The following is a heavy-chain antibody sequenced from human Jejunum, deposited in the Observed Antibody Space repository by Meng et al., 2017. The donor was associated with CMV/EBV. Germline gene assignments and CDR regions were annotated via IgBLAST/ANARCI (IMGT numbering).Heavy chain of an antibody. CDR2: ITHSGGI. D-gene: IGHD2-2*01. V-gene: IGHV4-59*01. Sequence: WLLQSPEKDLELFGSITHSGGIAYNPSLKGRLTISLDTSKNQVSLQLPSVTAADTAVYYCATSKGYCSSPACYPAFDFWGQGTRVTVSS. CDR3: ATSKGYCSSPACYPAFDF. J-gene: IGHJ4*02.